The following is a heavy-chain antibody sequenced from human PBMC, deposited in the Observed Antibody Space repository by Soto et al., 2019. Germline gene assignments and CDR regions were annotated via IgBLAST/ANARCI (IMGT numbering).Heavy chain of an antibody. CDR2: ISSSSST. CDR1: GFTFSSYS. J-gene: IGHJ6*02. CDR3: ARGASRVPYGMDV. V-gene: IGHV3-21*04. Sequence: PGGSLRLSCAASGFTFSSYSMNWVRQAPGKGLEWVSSISSSSSTSYADSVKGRFTLSRDDSKKTLYLQMNSLRAEDTAVYYCARGASRVPYGMDVWGQGTTVTVSS.